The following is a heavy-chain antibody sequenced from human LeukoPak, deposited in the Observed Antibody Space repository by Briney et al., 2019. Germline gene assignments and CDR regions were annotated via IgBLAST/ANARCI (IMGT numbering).Heavy chain of an antibody. D-gene: IGHD3-16*01. CDR3: ARGRYGPRLGN. Sequence: TSETLSLTCAVYGASFSDSYWSWIRQSPEKGLEWIGEINNSGSTSYNPSLNSRVIMSVDRSKNQFSLRLTSVTAADTVVYYCARGRYGPRLGNWGQGTLVTVSS. J-gene: IGHJ4*02. CDR1: GASFSDSY. V-gene: IGHV4-34*01. CDR2: INNSGST.